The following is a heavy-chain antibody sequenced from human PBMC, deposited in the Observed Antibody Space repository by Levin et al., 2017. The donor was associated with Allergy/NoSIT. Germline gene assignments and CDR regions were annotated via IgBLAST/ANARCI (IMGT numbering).Heavy chain of an antibody. Sequence: ETLSLTCAASGFTFSNYYMHWVRQAPGKGLVWVSRVISDGSITDYADSVKGRFTISRDNARNTLYLQMNSLRAEDTAVYHCARGGCSITSCLDNWGQGILVTVSS. D-gene: IGHD2-2*01. CDR1: GFTFSNYY. CDR2: VISDGSIT. CDR3: ARGGCSITSCLDN. J-gene: IGHJ4*02. V-gene: IGHV3-74*01.